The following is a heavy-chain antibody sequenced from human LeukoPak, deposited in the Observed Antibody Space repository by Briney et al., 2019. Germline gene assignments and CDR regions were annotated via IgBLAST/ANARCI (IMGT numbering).Heavy chain of an antibody. D-gene: IGHD3-16*01. V-gene: IGHV4-4*07. CDR1: SASINSYY. Sequence: PSETLSLTCTVSSASINSYYWGWVRQPAGRGLEWIGRIYTTGKTDYNPSLKSRLTMSVDTSKRQFSLNLTSVTAADTAIYFCARHGYTASHYFLDFWSQGTLVTVSS. CDR2: IYTTGKT. J-gene: IGHJ4*02. CDR3: ARHGYTASHYFLDF.